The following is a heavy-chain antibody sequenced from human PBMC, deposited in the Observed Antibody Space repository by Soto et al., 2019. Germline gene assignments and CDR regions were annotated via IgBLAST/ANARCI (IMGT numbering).Heavy chain of an antibody. D-gene: IGHD2-15*01. J-gene: IGHJ4*02. CDR2: IYPGDSDT. CDR3: ARQDCSGGSCYSMIFYY. V-gene: IGHV5-51*01. Sequence: GESLKISCKGSGYSFTSYWIGWVRQTPGKGPEWMGIIYPGDSDTRYSPSFQGQVTISADKSISTAYLQWSSLKASDTAMYYCARQDCSGGSCYSMIFYYWSQGTLVTVS. CDR1: GYSFTSYW.